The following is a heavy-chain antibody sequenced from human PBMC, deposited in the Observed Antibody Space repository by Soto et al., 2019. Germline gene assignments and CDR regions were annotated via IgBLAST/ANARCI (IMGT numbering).Heavy chain of an antibody. CDR2: ISAYNGNT. J-gene: IGHJ5*02. CDR1: GYTFTSYG. V-gene: IGHV1-18*01. Sequence: ASVKVSCKASGYTFTSYGISWVRQAPGQGLEWMGWISAYNGNTNYAQKLQGRVTMTTDTSTSTAYMELSSLRSEDTAVYYCARDAPNNNWFDPRGQGTLVTVSS. CDR3: ARDAPNNNWFDP.